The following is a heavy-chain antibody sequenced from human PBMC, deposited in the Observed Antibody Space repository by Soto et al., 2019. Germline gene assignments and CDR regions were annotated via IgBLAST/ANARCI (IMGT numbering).Heavy chain of an antibody. J-gene: IGHJ6*02. Sequence: WGSLRLSCAAFEFACSSYGMHWVRQAPGKGLEWVAVIWYDGSNKYYADSVKGRFTISRDNSKNTLYLQMNSLRAEDTAVYYCARRDGEAVAGDYYYYGMDVWGQGTTVTVS. CDR1: EFACSSYG. CDR3: ARRDGEAVAGDYYYYGMDV. V-gene: IGHV3-33*01. CDR2: IWYDGSNK. D-gene: IGHD6-19*01.